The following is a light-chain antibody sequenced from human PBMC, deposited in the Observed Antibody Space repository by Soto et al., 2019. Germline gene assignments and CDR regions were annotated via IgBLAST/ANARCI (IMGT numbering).Light chain of an antibody. CDR1: HDISSW. CDR2: AAS. CDR3: QQPISFPIT. Sequence: QFTQSPSSVSASVGDRVTSTCRASHDISSWLAWYQQKPGKAPKLLIYAASSLQSGVPSRSSGSGSGTDFSLTIRSLQPEDFGTYYCQQPISFPITFGQGTRREIK. J-gene: IGKJ5*01. V-gene: IGKV1D-12*01.